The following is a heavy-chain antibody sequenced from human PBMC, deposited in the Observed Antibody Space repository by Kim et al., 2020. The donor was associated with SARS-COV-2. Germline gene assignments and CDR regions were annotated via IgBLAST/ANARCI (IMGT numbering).Heavy chain of an antibody. V-gene: IGHV4-34*01. D-gene: IGHD5-12*01. J-gene: IGHJ4*02. Sequence: SETLSLTCAVYGGSFSGYYWSWIRQPPGKGLEWIGEINHSGSTNYNPSLKSRVTISVDTSKNQFSLKLSSVTAADTAVYYCARRYQDGYPRWGQGTLVTVSS. CDR1: GGSFSGYY. CDR3: ARRYQDGYPR. CDR2: INHSGST.